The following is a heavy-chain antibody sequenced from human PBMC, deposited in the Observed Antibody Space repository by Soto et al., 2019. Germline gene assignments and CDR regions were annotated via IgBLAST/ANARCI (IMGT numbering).Heavy chain of an antibody. D-gene: IGHD3-22*01. CDR1: GGTFSSYA. V-gene: IGHV1-69*13. CDR2: IIPIFGTA. J-gene: IGHJ4*02. CDR3: ARSRDSSGYCDY. Sequence: SVKVSCKASGGTFSSYAISWVRQAPGQGLEWMGGIIPIFGTANYAQKFQGRVTITADESTSTAYMELSSLRSEDTAVYYCARSRDSSGYCDYWGQGTLVTVSS.